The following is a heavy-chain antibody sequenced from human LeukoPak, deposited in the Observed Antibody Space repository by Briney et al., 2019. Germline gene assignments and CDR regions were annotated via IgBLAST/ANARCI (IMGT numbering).Heavy chain of an antibody. Sequence: SETLSLTCTVSGGSISSYYWSWIRKPAGKGLEWIGRIYTSGSTNYNPSLKSRVAVSVDTSKNQLSLKLSSVTAADTAVYYCARDLRFLEFYYYYYYMDVWGKGTTVTVSS. CDR1: GGSISSYY. D-gene: IGHD3-3*01. V-gene: IGHV4-4*07. CDR3: ARDLRFLEFYYYYYYMDV. CDR2: IYTSGST. J-gene: IGHJ6*03.